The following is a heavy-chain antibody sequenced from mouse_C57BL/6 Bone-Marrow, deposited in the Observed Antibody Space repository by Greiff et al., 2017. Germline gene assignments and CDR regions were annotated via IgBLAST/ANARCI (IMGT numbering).Heavy chain of an antibody. CDR1: GFTFSSYG. D-gene: IGHD1-1*01. CDR3: ARTTTGVDYAMDY. V-gene: IGHV5-6*01. J-gene: IGHJ4*01. Sequence: EVKLMESGGDLVKPGGSLKLSCAASGFTFSSYGMSWVRQTPDKRLEWVATISSGGSYTYYPDSVKGRFTISRDNAKNTLYLQMSSLKSEDTAMYYCARTTTGVDYAMDYWGQGTSVTVSS. CDR2: ISSGGSYT.